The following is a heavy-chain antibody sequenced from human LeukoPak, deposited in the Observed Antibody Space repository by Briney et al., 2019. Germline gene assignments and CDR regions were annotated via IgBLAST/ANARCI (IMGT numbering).Heavy chain of an antibody. V-gene: IGHV3-48*03. D-gene: IGHD6-19*01. Sequence: GGSLRLSCAASGFTFSSYEMNWVRQAPGKGLEWVSYISDSGNSRQYGDSVKGRFTISRDNAKNSLYLQMNNLRAEHTAVFYCVRDHSGWSLDPWGQGTLVTVSS. CDR2: ISDSGNSR. J-gene: IGHJ5*02. CDR3: VRDHSGWSLDP. CDR1: GFTFSSYE.